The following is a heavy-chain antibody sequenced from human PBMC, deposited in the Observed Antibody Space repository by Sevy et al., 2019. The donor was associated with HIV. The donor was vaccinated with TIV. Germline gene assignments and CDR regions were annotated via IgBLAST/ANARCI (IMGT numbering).Heavy chain of an antibody. J-gene: IGHJ4*02. D-gene: IGHD3-3*02. CDR1: GFAFGDYT. CDR3: ARGTTWAGIEDY. V-gene: IGHV3-9*01. Sequence: GGSLRLSCAASGFAFGDYTMHWVRQAPGKGLEWVSGISWNGGAIAYADSVKGRFAISRDDAKNSLYLQISGLRVEETALYFCARGTTWAGIEDYWGQGTLVTVSS. CDR2: ISWNGGAI.